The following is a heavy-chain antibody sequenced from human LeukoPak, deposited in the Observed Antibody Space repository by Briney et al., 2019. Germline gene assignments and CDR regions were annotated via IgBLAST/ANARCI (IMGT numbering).Heavy chain of an antibody. D-gene: IGHD3-22*01. CDR1: GGSFSGYY. Sequence: PSETLSLTCAVYGGSFSGYYWSWIRQPPGKGLEWIGEINHSGSTYYNPSLKSRVTISVDTSKNQFSLKLSSVTAADTAVYYCARERFNSNSKYYYDSSGPYYFDYWGQGTLVTVSS. J-gene: IGHJ4*02. CDR2: INHSGST. V-gene: IGHV4-34*09. CDR3: ARERFNSNSKYYYDSSGPYYFDY.